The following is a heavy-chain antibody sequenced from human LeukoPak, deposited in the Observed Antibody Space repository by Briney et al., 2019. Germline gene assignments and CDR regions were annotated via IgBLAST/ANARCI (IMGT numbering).Heavy chain of an antibody. Sequence: ASVKVSCKASGYTFTGYYMHWVRQAPGQGLEWMGWINPNSGGTNYAQKFQGRVTMTRDTSISTAYMELSRLRSDDTAVYYCARGGHYYGSGSSVPYYMDVWGKGTTVTISS. D-gene: IGHD3-10*01. J-gene: IGHJ6*03. CDR2: INPNSGGT. CDR1: GYTFTGYY. V-gene: IGHV1-2*02. CDR3: ARGGHYYGSGSSVPYYMDV.